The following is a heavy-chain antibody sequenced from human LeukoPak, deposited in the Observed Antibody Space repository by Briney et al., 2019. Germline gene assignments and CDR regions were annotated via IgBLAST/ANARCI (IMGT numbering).Heavy chain of an antibody. CDR1: GFTFDNSA. CDR2: ISTSGAGT. D-gene: IGHD2-21*01. Sequence: PGGSLRLSCAASGFTFDNSAMTWVRQAPGKGLEWVSVISTSGAGTYYADSVKGRFTISRDNSKNTLYLQMNTLRAADTAVYYCAKGPLMWFDYWGQGTLVTVPS. J-gene: IGHJ4*02. V-gene: IGHV3-23*01. CDR3: AKGPLMWFDY.